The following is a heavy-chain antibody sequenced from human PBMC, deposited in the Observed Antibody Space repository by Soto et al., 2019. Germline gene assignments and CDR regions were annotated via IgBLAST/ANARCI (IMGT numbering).Heavy chain of an antibody. J-gene: IGHJ6*02. Sequence: GGSLRLSCAASGFAVNVNYMTWVRQAPGMGLEWVSFIYTDGRTFYVDSVKGRFTISRDDSENTVYLQMNSLRVEDTAVYYCARDPAVTTDYGLDVWGQGTTVTVSS. V-gene: IGHV3-53*01. D-gene: IGHD4-17*01. CDR3: ARDPAVTTDYGLDV. CDR1: GFAVNVNY. CDR2: IYTDGRT.